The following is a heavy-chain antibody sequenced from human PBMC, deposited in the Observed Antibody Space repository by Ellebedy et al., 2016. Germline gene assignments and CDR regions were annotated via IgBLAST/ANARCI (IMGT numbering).Heavy chain of an antibody. CDR1: GFTFSDYY. J-gene: IGHJ4*02. CDR3: ARRGGYQLLFDY. CDR2: ISSSGSTI. Sequence: GESLKISXAASGFTFSDYYMSWFRQAPGKGLEWVSYISSSGSTIYYADSVKGRFTISRDNAKNSLYLQMNSLRAEDTAVYYCARRGGYQLLFDYWGQGTLVTVSS. V-gene: IGHV3-11*01. D-gene: IGHD2-2*01.